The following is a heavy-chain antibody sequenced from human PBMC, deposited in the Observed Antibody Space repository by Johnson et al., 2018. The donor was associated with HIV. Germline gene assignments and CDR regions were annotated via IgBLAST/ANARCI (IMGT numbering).Heavy chain of an antibody. V-gene: IGHV3-64*01. CDR1: GFTFTQYA. CDR3: ARDLGGHAFDI. CDR2: ISSDGGST. J-gene: IGHJ3*02. D-gene: IGHD3-16*01. Sequence: VQLVESGGGLVQPGGSLRLSCAASGFTFTQYAMHWVLQAPGKGLEYVSGISSDGGSTYYANSVKGRFTISRDNSKNSLYLQMGSLRAEDMAVYYCARDLGGHAFDIWGQGTMVTVSS.